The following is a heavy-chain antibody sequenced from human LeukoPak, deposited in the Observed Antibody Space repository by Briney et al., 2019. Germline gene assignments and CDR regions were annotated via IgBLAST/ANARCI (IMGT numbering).Heavy chain of an antibody. D-gene: IGHD3-16*02. CDR2: IKEDGSEK. CDR3: ARENELSS. CDR1: GFTFSRYW. J-gene: IGHJ4*02. V-gene: IGHV3-7*04. Sequence: PGGSLRLSCAASGFTFSRYWMNWVRQAPGKGLEWAANIKEDGSEKYYVDSVKGRFTISRDNAKNSLYLQMNSLRAEDTAVYYCARENELSSWGQGTLVTVSS.